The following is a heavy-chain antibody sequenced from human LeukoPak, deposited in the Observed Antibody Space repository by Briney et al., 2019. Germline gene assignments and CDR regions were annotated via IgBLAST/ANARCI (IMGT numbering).Heavy chain of an antibody. J-gene: IGHJ4*02. CDR3: ARGEDSSSSDFDY. CDR2: IIPIFGTA. V-gene: IGHV1-69*13. CDR1: GGTFSSYA. Sequence: ASVKVSCTASGGTFSSYAISWVRQAPGQGLEWMGGIIPIFGTANYAQKFQGRVTITADESTSTAYMELSSLRSEDTAVYYCARGEDSSSSDFDYWGQGTLVTVSS. D-gene: IGHD6-6*01.